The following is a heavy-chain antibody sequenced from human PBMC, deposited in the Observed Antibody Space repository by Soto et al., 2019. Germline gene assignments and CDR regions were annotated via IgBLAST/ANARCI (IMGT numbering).Heavy chain of an antibody. CDR1: GFTFTSSA. CDR2: IVVGSGNT. D-gene: IGHD3-16*01. CDR3: ARGGYYYYGMDV. J-gene: IGHJ6*02. Sequence: SVKVSFKASGFTFTSSAVQWVRQARGQRLEWIGWIVVGSGNTNYAQKFQERVTITRDMSTSTAYMELSSLRSEDTAVYYCARGGYYYYGMDVWGQGTTVTVSS. V-gene: IGHV1-58*01.